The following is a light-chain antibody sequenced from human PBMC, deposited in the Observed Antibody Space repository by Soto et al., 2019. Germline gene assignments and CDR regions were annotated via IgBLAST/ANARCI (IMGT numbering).Light chain of an antibody. J-gene: IGLJ3*02. V-gene: IGLV1-40*01. CDR1: SSNIGAGYD. Sequence: QSVLTQPPSVSGAPGQRVTISCTGSSSNIGAGYDVHWYQQLPGTAPKLLIYGNYNRPSGVPDRFSGSKSGTSASLAITGLQAEDEADYYCQSYDNSLSGFGVFGGGTKLTVL. CDR2: GNY. CDR3: QSYDNSLSGFGV.